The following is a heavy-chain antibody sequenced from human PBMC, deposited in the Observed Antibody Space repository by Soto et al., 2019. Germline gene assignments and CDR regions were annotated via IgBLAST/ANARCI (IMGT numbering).Heavy chain of an antibody. J-gene: IGHJ4*02. Sequence: VQLRGPGQGLVKPSGTLSLTWVVSGGSISGSNWWGWVRQPPGKGLEWIGEIDHSGNTNYNPSLKSRVTMAVDKSRNQFSLKLSSVTAADTAVYYCARRWGEGKVDYWGQGTLVTVSS. CDR1: GGSISGSNW. D-gene: IGHD3-10*01. V-gene: IGHV4-4*02. CDR3: ARRWGEGKVDY. CDR2: IDHSGNT.